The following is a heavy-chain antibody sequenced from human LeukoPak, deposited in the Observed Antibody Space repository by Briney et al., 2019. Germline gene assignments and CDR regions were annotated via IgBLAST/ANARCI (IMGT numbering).Heavy chain of an antibody. Sequence: ASVKVSCKAAGGTFSSYAISWVRQAPGQGLEWMGGIIPIFGTAEYAQKFQGRVTITADELTRTAYMELSSLRSEDTAVYYCARAPSLVVTASPWLGWFDPWGQGTLVTVSS. CDR1: GGTFSSYA. J-gene: IGHJ5*02. CDR2: IIPIFGTA. CDR3: ARAPSLVVTASPWLGWFDP. V-gene: IGHV1-69*13. D-gene: IGHD2-21*02.